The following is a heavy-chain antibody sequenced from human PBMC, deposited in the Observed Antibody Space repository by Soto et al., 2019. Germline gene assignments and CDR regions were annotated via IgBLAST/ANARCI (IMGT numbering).Heavy chain of an antibody. J-gene: IGHJ6*02. CDR2: ISYDGSNK. CDR1: GFTFSSYA. Sequence: GGSLRLSCAASGFTFSSYAMHWVRQAPGKGLEWVAVISYDGSNKYYADSVKGRFTISRDNSKNTLYLQMNSLRAEDTAAYYCARDLTIFGVAIIPNHYYYYGMDVWGQGTTVTVSS. CDR3: ARDLTIFGVAIIPNHYYYYGMDV. D-gene: IGHD3-3*01. V-gene: IGHV3-30-3*01.